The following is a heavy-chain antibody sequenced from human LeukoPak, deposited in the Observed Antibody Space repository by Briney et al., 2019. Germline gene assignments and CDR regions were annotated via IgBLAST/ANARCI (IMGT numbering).Heavy chain of an antibody. CDR3: ARGPLRRRSGGGNWFDP. CDR1: GYTFTSYD. CDR2: MNPNSGNT. Sequence: ASVKVSCKASGYTFTSYDINWVRQATGQGLEWMGCMNPNSGNTGYAQKFQGRVTMTRNTSISTAYMELSSLRSEDTAVYYCARGPLRRRSGGGNWFDPWGQGTLVTVYS. V-gene: IGHV1-8*01. J-gene: IGHJ5*02. D-gene: IGHD2-15*01.